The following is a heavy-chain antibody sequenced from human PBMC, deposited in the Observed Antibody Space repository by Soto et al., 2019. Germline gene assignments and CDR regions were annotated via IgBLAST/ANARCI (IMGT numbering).Heavy chain of an antibody. J-gene: IGHJ5*02. CDR3: AHRGGVRKPQLVQGSWFDP. CDR2: IYWDDAK. CDR1: GFSLSTSGVG. V-gene: IGHV2-5*02. Sequence: QITLKESGPTLVKPTQTLTLTCTFSGFSLSTSGVGVGWIRQPPGKALEWLALIYWDDAKRYSPSLKSRPTITNDTSKNQVGLTMTNMDPVATATYYCAHRGGVRKPQLVQGSWFDPWGQGTLVTVSS. D-gene: IGHD6-13*01.